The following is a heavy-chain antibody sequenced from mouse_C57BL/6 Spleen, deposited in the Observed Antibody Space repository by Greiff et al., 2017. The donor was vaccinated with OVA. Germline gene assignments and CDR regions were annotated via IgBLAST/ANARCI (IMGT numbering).Heavy chain of an antibody. J-gene: IGHJ2*01. CDR1: GYTFTSYW. D-gene: IGHD1-1*01. Sequence: QVQLQQPGAELVMPGASVKLSCKASGYTFTSYWMHWVKQRPGQGLEWIGEIDPSDSYTNYNQKFKGKSTLTVDKSSSTAYMQLSSLTSEDSAVYYCARPDYGSSYYFDYWGQGTTLTVSS. V-gene: IGHV1-69*01. CDR3: ARPDYGSSYYFDY. CDR2: IDPSDSYT.